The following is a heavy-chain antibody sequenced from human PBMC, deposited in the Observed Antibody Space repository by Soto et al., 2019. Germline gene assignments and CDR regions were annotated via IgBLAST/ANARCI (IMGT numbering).Heavy chain of an antibody. V-gene: IGHV4-31*03. D-gene: IGHD3-22*01. CDR2: IYYSGST. J-gene: IGHJ4*02. CDR3: ARVGSGYSRFDY. CDR1: GGSISSGGYY. Sequence: SETLSLTCTVSGGSISSGGYYWSWIRQHPGKGLEWIGYIYYSGSTYFNPSLKSRVTISVDTSKNQFSLKLSSVTAADTAVYYCARVGSGYSRFDYWGQGTLVTVSS.